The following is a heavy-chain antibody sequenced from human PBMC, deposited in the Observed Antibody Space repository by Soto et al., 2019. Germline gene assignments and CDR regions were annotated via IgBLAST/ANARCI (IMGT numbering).Heavy chain of an antibody. CDR3: ARDRGYYDSSGYRPHYGMDV. V-gene: IGHV4-31*03. Sequence: SETLSLTCTVSGGSISSGGYYWSWIRQHPGKGLEWIGYIYYSGSTYYNPSLKSRVTISVDTSKNQFSLKLSSVTAADTAVYYCARDRGYYDSSGYRPHYGMDVWGQGTTVTVSS. J-gene: IGHJ6*02. CDR2: IYYSGST. D-gene: IGHD3-22*01. CDR1: GGSISSGGYY.